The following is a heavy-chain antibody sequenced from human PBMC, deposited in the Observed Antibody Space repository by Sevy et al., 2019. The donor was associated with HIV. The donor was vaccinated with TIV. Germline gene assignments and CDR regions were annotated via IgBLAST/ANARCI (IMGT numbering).Heavy chain of an antibody. J-gene: IGHJ3*02. V-gene: IGHV3-7*01. CDR3: ARAGGWGNINHSNQILDI. Sequence: GGSLRLSCAASEFIFTGYWMNWVRQAPGKGLEWVANIDQDGSDKRYVDSVRGRLTISRDNANNFLYLQMSSLRADDTAVYYCARAGGWGNINHSNQILDIWGHGTKVTVSS. CDR2: IDQDGSDK. CDR1: EFIFTGYW. D-gene: IGHD3-16*01.